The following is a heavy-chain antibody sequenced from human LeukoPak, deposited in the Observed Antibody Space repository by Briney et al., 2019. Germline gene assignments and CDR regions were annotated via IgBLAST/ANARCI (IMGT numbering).Heavy chain of an antibody. Sequence: ASVKVSCKVSGYTLNELSMHWVRQAPGKGLEWMGGFDPEDGETIYAQKFQGRVTMTEDTSTDTAYMELSSLRSEDTAVYYCATPLAAAGTLKAGAFDIWGQGTMVTVSS. CDR2: FDPEDGET. CDR3: ATPLAAAGTLKAGAFDI. D-gene: IGHD6-13*01. V-gene: IGHV1-24*01. CDR1: GYTLNELS. J-gene: IGHJ3*02.